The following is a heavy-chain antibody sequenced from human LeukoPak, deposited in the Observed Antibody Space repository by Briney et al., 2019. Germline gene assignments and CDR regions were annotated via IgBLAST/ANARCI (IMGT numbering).Heavy chain of an antibody. D-gene: IGHD2-21*02. CDR1: GLTFSSYW. V-gene: IGHV3-7*01. Sequence: GGSLRLSCAASGLTFSSYWMTWVRQAPGKGLEWVANIKQDGSEKYYVDSVKGRFTISRDNAKNSLYLQMNSLRAEDTAVYYCAGNGAPVVTAITPYYYYMDVWGKGTTVTVSS. CDR2: IKQDGSEK. CDR3: AGNGAPVVTAITPYYYYMDV. J-gene: IGHJ6*03.